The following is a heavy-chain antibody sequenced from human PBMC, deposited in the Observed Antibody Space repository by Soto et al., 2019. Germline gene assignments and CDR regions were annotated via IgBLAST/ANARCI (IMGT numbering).Heavy chain of an antibody. CDR2: SHHSGRT. J-gene: IGHJ1*01. Sequence: QVQLQQWGAGLLKPSETLSLTCAVYGGSFSGYYWSWIRQSPGKGLEWIGESHHSGRTNYNPSLKSRVPMSEDTSKKQFSLKLSSVTAADTAVYYCARDGHLNYYNSSGYYHPEYFQHWGQGTLVTVSS. V-gene: IGHV4-34*01. CDR3: ARDGHLNYYNSSGYYHPEYFQH. CDR1: GGSFSGYY. D-gene: IGHD3-22*01.